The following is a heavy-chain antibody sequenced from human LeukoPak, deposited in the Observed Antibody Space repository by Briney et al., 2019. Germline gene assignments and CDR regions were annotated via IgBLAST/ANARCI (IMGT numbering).Heavy chain of an antibody. CDR3: ARRRVGLRYFDWPNDAFDI. D-gene: IGHD3-9*01. V-gene: IGHV1-2*02. CDR1: GYTFTGYY. J-gene: IGHJ3*02. CDR2: INPNSGGT. Sequence: VASVTVSCKASGYTFTGYYMHWVRQAPGQGLEWMGWINPNSGGTNYAQKFQGRVTMTRDTSISTAYMELSRLRSDDTAVYYCARRRVGLRYFDWPNDAFDIWGQGTMVTVSS.